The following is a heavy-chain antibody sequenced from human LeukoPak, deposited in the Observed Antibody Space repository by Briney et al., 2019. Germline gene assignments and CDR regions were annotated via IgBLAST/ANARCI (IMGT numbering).Heavy chain of an antibody. J-gene: IGHJ4*02. CDR1: GFTFSNAW. CDR2: VKSKTDGGTT. CDR3: TTALNSYSSSSNYFDY. V-gene: IGHV3-15*01. D-gene: IGHD6-13*01. Sequence: GGSLRLSRAASGFTFSNAWMSWVRQAPGKGLEWVGRVKSKTDGGTTDYAAPVKGRFTISRDDSKSTLYLQMNSLKTGDTAVYYCTTALNSYSSSSNYFDYWGQGTLVTVSS.